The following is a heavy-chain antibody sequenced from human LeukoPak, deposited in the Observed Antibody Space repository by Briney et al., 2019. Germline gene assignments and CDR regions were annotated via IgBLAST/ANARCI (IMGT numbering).Heavy chain of an antibody. CDR1: GGSFSGYY. CDR2: INHSGST. D-gene: IGHD3-22*01. CDR3: ARGLRDLIAPEGCFQH. Sequence: PSETLSLTCAVYGGSFSGYYWSWIRQPPGKGLEWIGEINHSGSTNYNPSLKSRVTISVDTSKNQFSLELSSVTAADTAVYYCARGLRDLIAPEGCFQHWGQGTLVTVSS. J-gene: IGHJ1*01. V-gene: IGHV4-34*01.